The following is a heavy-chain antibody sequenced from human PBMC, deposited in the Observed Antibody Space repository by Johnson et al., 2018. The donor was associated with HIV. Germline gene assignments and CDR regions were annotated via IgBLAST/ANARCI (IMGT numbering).Heavy chain of an antibody. J-gene: IGHJ3*01. V-gene: IGHV3-23*04. CDR3: AKHLGSDAFDY. CDR2: ITGDGGRT. D-gene: IGHD1-26*01. Sequence: VQLVESGGGVVQPGGSLRLSCAASGFTFSTNAMSWVRQAPGKGLEWVSVITGDGGRTHYADSVRGRFIISRDNSKNTVYLQMNTLRADYTAVYYCAKHLGSDAFDYWGQGTLVTVSS. CDR1: GFTFSTNA.